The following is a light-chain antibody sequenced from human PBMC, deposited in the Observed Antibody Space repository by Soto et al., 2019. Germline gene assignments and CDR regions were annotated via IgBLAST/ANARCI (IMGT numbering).Light chain of an antibody. CDR2: KAS. CDR3: QQYSTFPWT. J-gene: IGKJ1*01. V-gene: IGKV1-5*03. Sequence: DIQLTHSPSTLSASIGDRVTITCRASQSIGSWLAWYQQRPGKAPNVLIYKASNLERGVASRFSGSGSETEFTLTISSLQPEDFATYYCQQYSTFPWTFGQGTKVEL. CDR1: QSIGSW.